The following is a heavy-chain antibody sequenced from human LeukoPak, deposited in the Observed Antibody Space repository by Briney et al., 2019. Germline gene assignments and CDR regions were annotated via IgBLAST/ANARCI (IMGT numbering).Heavy chain of an antibody. CDR2: ISSSSSYI. J-gene: IGHJ4*02. CDR1: GFTFSSYI. D-gene: IGHD6-19*01. V-gene: IGHV3-21*01. Sequence: GGSLRLSCAASGFTFSSYIMNWVRQAPGKGLEWVSSISSSSSYIYYADSVKGRFTISRDNAKNSLYLQMNSLRAEDTAVYYCARDRTPDEQWLVVGAPGNWGQGTLVTVSS. CDR3: ARDRTPDEQWLVVGAPGN.